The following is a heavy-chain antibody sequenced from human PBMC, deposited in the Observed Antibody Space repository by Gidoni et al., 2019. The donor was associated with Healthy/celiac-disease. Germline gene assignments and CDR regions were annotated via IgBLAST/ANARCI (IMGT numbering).Heavy chain of an antibody. CDR2: IRSKAYGGTT. D-gene: IGHD2-21*02. J-gene: IGHJ4*02. Sequence: EVQLVESGGGLVQPGRSLRLSCTASGFTFGYYALSWFRQAPGKGLEWVGFIRSKAYGGTTEYAASVKGRFTISRDDSKSIAYLQMNSLKTEDTAVYYCTRDPDCGGDCYDYFDYWGQGTLVTVSS. CDR1: GFTFGYYA. CDR3: TRDPDCGGDCYDYFDY. V-gene: IGHV3-49*03.